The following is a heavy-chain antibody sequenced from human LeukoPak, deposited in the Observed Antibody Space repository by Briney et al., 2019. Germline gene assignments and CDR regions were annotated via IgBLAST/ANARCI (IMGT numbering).Heavy chain of an antibody. CDR2: IHSRGENT. V-gene: IGHV3-23*01. J-gene: IGHJ6*03. CDR1: GFSFNSFG. Sequence: GGSLRLSCAASGFSFNSFGMSWVRQTPGKGLELVSSIHSRGENTHYDDSLEGRFNIARDTWKNTVYLQMNRLRVEDTASYYCARQILRGSYFYYLDVWGTGTPVTVSS. D-gene: IGHD3-10*01. CDR3: ARQILRGSYFYYLDV.